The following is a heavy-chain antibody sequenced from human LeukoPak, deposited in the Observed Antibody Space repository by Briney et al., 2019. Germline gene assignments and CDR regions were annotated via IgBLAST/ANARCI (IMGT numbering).Heavy chain of an antibody. CDR3: ARDRVVVAATTHYYYYGMDV. CDR2: ISSSGGST. D-gene: IGHD2-15*01. CDR1: GFTFSNNA. V-gene: IGHV3-23*01. J-gene: IGHJ6*02. Sequence: GGSLRLSCAASGFTFSNNAMSWVRQAPGKGLEWVSVISSSGGSTYYADSVKGRFTISRDNSKNTLYLQMNSLRAEDTAVYYCARDRVVVAATTHYYYYGMDVWGQGTLVTVSS.